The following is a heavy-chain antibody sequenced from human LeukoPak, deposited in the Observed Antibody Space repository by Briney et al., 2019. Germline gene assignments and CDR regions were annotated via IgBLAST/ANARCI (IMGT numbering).Heavy chain of an antibody. CDR3: ARGLGYCSDTRCNLFDS. CDR1: GYSFTIYW. Sequence: GESLKISCKGSGYSFTIYWIAWVRQMPGKGLECMGIIYPGDSDTRYSPSFQGQVTISADKSISTAYLQWSSLKASDTAMYYCARGLGYCSDTRCNLFDSWGQGTLVTVSS. CDR2: IYPGDSDT. V-gene: IGHV5-51*01. J-gene: IGHJ5*01. D-gene: IGHD2-2*01.